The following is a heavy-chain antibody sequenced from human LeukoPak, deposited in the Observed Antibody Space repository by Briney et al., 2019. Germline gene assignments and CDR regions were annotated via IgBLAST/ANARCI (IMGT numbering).Heavy chain of an antibody. CDR3: ARLGPIFGVVRAFDI. D-gene: IGHD3-3*02. Sequence: SETLSLACAVYGGSFSGYYWSWIRQPPGKGLEWIGEINHSGSTNYNPSLKSRVTISVDTSKNQFSLKLSSVTAADTAVYYCARLGPIFGVVRAFDIWGQGTMVTVSS. J-gene: IGHJ3*02. V-gene: IGHV4-34*01. CDR2: INHSGST. CDR1: GGSFSGYY.